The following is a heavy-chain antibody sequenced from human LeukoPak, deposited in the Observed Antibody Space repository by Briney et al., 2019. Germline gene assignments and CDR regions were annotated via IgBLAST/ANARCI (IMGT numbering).Heavy chain of an antibody. Sequence: ASVKVSCKVSGYTLTELSMHWVRQAPGKGLEWMGGFDPEDGETIYAQKCQGRVTMTEDTSTDTAYMELSSLRSEDTAVYYCATAYYYILTGIKYFDYWGQGTLVTVSS. CDR1: GYTLTELS. CDR3: ATAYYYILTGIKYFDY. CDR2: FDPEDGET. V-gene: IGHV1-24*01. J-gene: IGHJ4*02. D-gene: IGHD3-9*01.